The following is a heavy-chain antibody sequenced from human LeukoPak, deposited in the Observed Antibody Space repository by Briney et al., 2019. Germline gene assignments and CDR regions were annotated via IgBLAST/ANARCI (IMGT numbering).Heavy chain of an antibody. J-gene: IGHJ6*03. CDR1: GYTFSGYY. V-gene: IGHV1-2*02. Sequence: ASVKVSCKASGYTFSGYYMHWVRQAPGQGLEWMGWINPNSGGTNYAQKFQGRVTMTRDTSISTAYMELSGLTSDDTAVYFCAGGPAAAGSSFYYYMDVWGKGTTVTVSS. CDR2: INPNSGGT. CDR3: AGGPAAAGSSFYYYMDV. D-gene: IGHD6-13*01.